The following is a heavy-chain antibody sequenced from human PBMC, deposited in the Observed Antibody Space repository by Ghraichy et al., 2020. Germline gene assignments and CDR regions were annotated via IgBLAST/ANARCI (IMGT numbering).Heavy chain of an antibody. V-gene: IGHV3-7*01. J-gene: IGHJ4*02. CDR2: INQDGSEK. CDR1: GFTFGSNW. D-gene: IGHD5-18*01. Sequence: GGSLRLSCAASGFTFGSNWMSWVRQTPGKGLEWVANINQDGSEKYYVDSVKGRFSISRDNTKNLLYLRMNSLRGEDTAVYYCARDRQLWFVWGQGTLVTVSS. CDR3: ARDRQLWFV.